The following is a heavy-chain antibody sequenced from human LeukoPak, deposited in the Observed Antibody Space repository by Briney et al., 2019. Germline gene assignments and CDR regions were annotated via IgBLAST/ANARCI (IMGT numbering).Heavy chain of an antibody. J-gene: IGHJ4*02. D-gene: IGHD3-10*01. CDR2: MNPNSGNT. CDR3: ARIIGFGEEWYDY. V-gene: IGHV1-8*02. CDR1: GYTFTSYD. Sequence: ASVKVSCKASGYTFTSYDINWVRQAPGQGLEWMGWMNPNSGNTGYAQKFQGRATMTRNTSISTAYMELRSLKYEDTAVYHCARIIGFGEEWYDYWGQGTLVTVSS.